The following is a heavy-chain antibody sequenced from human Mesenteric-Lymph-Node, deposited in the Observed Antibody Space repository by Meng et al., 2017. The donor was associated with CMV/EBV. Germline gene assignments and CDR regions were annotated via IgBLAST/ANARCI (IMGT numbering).Heavy chain of an antibody. J-gene: IGHJ5*02. CDR3: ARTIAAAGTYWFDP. V-gene: IGHV3-53*01. D-gene: IGHD6-13*01. Sequence: GGSLRLSCAASGFNVSNNYMSWVRQAPGKGLEWVSVIYSGGSTYYADSVKGRFTISRDNSKNTLYLQMNSLRAEDTAVYYCARTIAAAGTYWFDPWGQGTLVTVSS. CDR2: IYSGGST. CDR1: GFNVSNNY.